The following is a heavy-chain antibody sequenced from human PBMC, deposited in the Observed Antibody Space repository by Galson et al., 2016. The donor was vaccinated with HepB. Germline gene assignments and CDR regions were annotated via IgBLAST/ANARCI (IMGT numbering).Heavy chain of an antibody. CDR3: ARDGISSLDQ. J-gene: IGHJ4*02. CDR2: ITPEGSDT. Sequence: CAASGFTFSSYGMHWVRQAPGKGLDWVALITPEGSDTYYADAVKGRFTISRDNSKNTLSLQMNSLRAEDTAIYYCARDGISSLDQWGQGILVTVSS. D-gene: IGHD2/OR15-2a*01. CDR1: GFTFSSYG. V-gene: IGHV3-30*03.